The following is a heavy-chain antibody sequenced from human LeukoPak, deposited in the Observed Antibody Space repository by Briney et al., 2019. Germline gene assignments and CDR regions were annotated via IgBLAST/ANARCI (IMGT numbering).Heavy chain of an antibody. CDR2: ISGSGGST. D-gene: IGHD5-12*01. J-gene: IGHJ4*02. V-gene: IGHV3-23*01. CDR1: GSTFSSYG. Sequence: GGSLRLSCAASGSTFSSYGMNWVRQAPGKGLEWVSGISGSGGSTYYADSVKGRFTISRDNSKNTLYLQMNSLRAEDTAVYYCAAGGDIVASLDYWGQGTLVTVSS. CDR3: AAGGDIVASLDY.